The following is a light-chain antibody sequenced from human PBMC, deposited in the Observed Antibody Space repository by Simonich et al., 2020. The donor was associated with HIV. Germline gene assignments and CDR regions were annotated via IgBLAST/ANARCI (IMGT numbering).Light chain of an antibody. CDR1: SSDVGGYNS. V-gene: IGLV2-14*03. CDR3: NSYSSSSTVI. J-gene: IGLJ2*01. Sequence: QSALTQPASVSGSPGQSITISCTGTSSDVGGYNSVSWYQQHPGKAPKLIIYDFSNRPSGFSYRFSASKSGNTASLTISGLQAEDEANYYCNSYSSSSTVIFGGGTWLTVL. CDR2: DFS.